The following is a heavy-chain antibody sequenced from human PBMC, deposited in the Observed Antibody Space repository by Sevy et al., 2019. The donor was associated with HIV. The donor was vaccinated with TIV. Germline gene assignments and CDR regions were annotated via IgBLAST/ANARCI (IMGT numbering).Heavy chain of an antibody. J-gene: IGHJ6*02. CDR3: AREYYDSSGYYEEDYYYYGMDV. V-gene: IGHV4-34*01. D-gene: IGHD3-22*01. Sequence: SETLSLTCAVYGGSFSGYYWSWIRQPPGKGLEWIGEINHSGSTNYNPSLKSRVTVSVDTSKNQFSLKLSSVTAADTAVYYCAREYYDSSGYYEEDYYYYGMDVWGQWTTVTASS. CDR2: INHSGST. CDR1: GGSFSGYY.